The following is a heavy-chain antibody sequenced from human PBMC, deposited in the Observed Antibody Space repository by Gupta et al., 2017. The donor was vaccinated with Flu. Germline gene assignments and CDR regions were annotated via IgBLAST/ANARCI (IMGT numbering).Heavy chain of an antibody. CDR2: ISYEGSNK. Sequence: SYAMHWVRQAPGKGLEWVAVISYEGSNKYYADSVKGRFTISRDNSKNTLYLQMNSLRAEDTAVYYCARDKTGGGYFDYWGQGTLVTVSS. V-gene: IGHV3-30-3*01. D-gene: IGHD3-16*01. CDR1: SYA. CDR3: ARDKTGGGYFDY. J-gene: IGHJ4*02.